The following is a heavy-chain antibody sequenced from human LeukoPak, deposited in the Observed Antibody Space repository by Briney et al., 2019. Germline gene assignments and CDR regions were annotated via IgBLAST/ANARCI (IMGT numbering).Heavy chain of an antibody. D-gene: IGHD6-19*01. Sequence: SETLSLTCAVYGGSFSGYYWSWIRQPPGKGLEWIEEINHSGSTNYNPSLKSRVTISVDTSKNQFSLKLSSVTAADTAVYYCATGSGWFHYWSQGTLVTVSS. CDR3: ATGSGWFHY. CDR1: GGSFSGYY. V-gene: IGHV4-34*01. CDR2: INHSGST. J-gene: IGHJ4*02.